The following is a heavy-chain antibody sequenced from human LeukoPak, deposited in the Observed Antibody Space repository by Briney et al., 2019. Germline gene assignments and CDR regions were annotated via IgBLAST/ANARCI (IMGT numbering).Heavy chain of an antibody. Sequence: SETLSLTCTVSGGSLSSTGHYWGWLRQPPGTGLEWLGSIYYSGITDYNPSLRSRVTISLDTSNNQVSLKLNSVTAADTAVYYCARRRDEYGSYFDYWGQGTLVTVSS. CDR1: GGSLSSTGHY. J-gene: IGHJ4*02. D-gene: IGHD5-24*01. CDR2: IYYSGIT. CDR3: ARRRDEYGSYFDY. V-gene: IGHV4-39*01.